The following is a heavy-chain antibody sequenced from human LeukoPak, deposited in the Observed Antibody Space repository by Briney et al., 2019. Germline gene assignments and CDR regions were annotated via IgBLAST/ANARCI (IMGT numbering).Heavy chain of an antibody. CDR3: ARSNYDSTTFYYHLDL. J-gene: IGHJ5*02. V-gene: IGHV3-74*01. CDR2: VDVHGQGT. CDR1: GLTLSRYW. Sequence: GRSLRLSCAASGLTLSRYWMHWVRQAPGKGPVWVSRVDVHGQGTAYADSVKGRCTISRDNAKNTLYLQMNSLSAEDTAVYYCARSNYDSTTFYYHLDLWGQGTLVSVSS. D-gene: IGHD3-22*01.